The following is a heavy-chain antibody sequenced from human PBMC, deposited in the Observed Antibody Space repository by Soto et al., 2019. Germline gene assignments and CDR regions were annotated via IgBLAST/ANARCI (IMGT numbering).Heavy chain of an antibody. V-gene: IGHV4-61*01. CDR3: VRDGHGMDV. J-gene: IGHJ6*02. Sequence: QVQLQESGPGLVRPSETLSLTCTVSGGSVTTGSYNWSWIRRPPGKGLEWIGNIFFTGITHYNPSLNNRVTMSVDTSKNQFSLTVTSVTAADTAVYYCVRDGHGMDVWGQGTTVTVSS. CDR1: GGSVTTGSYN. CDR2: IFFTGIT.